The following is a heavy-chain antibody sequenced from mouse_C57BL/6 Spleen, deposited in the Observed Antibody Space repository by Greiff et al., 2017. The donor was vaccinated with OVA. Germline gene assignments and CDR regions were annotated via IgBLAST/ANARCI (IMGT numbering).Heavy chain of an antibody. Sequence: QVQLQQSGTALVKPGASVKLSCKASGYTFTSYWMHWVKQRPGQGLEWIGNINPSNGGTNYNEKFKSKATLTVDKSSSTAYMQLSSLTSEDSAVYYCARGGRGSSYAMDYWGQGTSVTVSS. J-gene: IGHJ4*01. V-gene: IGHV1-53*01. CDR3: ARGGRGSSYAMDY. CDR1: GYTFTSYW. CDR2: INPSNGGT.